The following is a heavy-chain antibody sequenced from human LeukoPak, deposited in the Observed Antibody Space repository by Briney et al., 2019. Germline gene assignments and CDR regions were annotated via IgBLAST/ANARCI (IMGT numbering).Heavy chain of an antibody. CDR2: IYPNSGGT. V-gene: IGHV1-2*02. D-gene: IGHD3-10*01. CDR1: GYTFTGYY. CDR3: AREVTMVRGVNPPYFQH. J-gene: IGHJ1*01. Sequence: ASVKVSCTASGYTFTGYYMHWVRQAPGQGLEWMGWIYPNSGGTNYAQKFQGRVTMTRDTSISTAYMELSRLRSDDTAVYYCAREVTMVRGVNPPYFQHWGQGTLVTVSS.